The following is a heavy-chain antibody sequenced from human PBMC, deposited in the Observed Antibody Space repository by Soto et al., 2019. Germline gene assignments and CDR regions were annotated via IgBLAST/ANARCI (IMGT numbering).Heavy chain of an antibody. J-gene: IGHJ6*02. CDR2: ISSKAHNYAI. Sequence: EMQLVESGGALVQPGGSLQLSCAASGFSFADSTIHWVRQASGKGLEWVGRISSKAHNYAIEYSESVKGRFVISRDNSRHTAYLQMNSLKTEDTAVYYCTRHDPVGWGDGWGQGTTVTVSS. V-gene: IGHV3-73*02. D-gene: IGHD3-16*01. CDR1: GFSFADST. CDR3: TRHDPVGWGDG.